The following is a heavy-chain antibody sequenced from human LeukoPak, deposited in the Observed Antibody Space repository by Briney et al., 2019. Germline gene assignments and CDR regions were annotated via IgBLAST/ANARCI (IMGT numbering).Heavy chain of an antibody. J-gene: IGHJ4*02. D-gene: IGHD3-10*01. CDR3: ARGHRVVRGVIDPIYFDY. V-gene: IGHV1-69*04. Sequence: GSSVKVSCKASGGTFSSYANSWVRQAPGQGLEWMGRIIPILGIANYAQKFQGRVTITADKSTSTAYMELSSLRSEDTAVYYCARGHRVVRGVIDPIYFDYWGQGTLVTVSS. CDR1: GGTFSSYA. CDR2: IIPILGIA.